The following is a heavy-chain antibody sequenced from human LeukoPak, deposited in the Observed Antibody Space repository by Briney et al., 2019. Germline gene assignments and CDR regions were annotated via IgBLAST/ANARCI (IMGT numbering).Heavy chain of an antibody. Sequence: GRSLRLSCAASGFTFSSYAMHWVRQAPGKGLEWVAVISYDGSNKYYADSVKGRFTISRDNSKNTLYLQMNSLRAEDTAVYYCAKGGRDYYASGSSINWFDPWGQGTLVIVSS. D-gene: IGHD3-10*01. J-gene: IGHJ5*02. CDR2: ISYDGSNK. CDR3: AKGGRDYYASGSSINWFDP. V-gene: IGHV3-30-3*01. CDR1: GFTFSSYA.